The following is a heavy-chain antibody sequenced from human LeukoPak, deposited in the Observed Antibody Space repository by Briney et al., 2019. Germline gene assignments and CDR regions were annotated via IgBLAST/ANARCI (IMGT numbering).Heavy chain of an antibody. CDR1: GFSVSSNF. J-gene: IGHJ3*01. D-gene: IGHD3-10*01. CDR2: LYGCANT. CDR3: ARAVAYYYVSGNYYPRAFDV. Sequence: GVSLRLSCTASGFSVSSNFMSWVRQAPGKGLEWVSVLYGCANTYYADSVKGRFTISRDNSKNTLYLQMNSLRADDTAVYYCARAVAYYYVSGNYYPRAFDVWGQGTMVTVSS. V-gene: IGHV3-53*01.